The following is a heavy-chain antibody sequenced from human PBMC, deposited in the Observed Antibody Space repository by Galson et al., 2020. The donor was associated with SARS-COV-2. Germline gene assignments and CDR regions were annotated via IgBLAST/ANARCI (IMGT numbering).Heavy chain of an antibody. J-gene: IGHJ4*02. Sequence: ASVKVSCKASGYTFIGYYLHWVRQAPGQGLEWMGWINPNSGGTNYAQKFQGRVTMTRDTSISTVYMEVSRLRSDDTAVYYCARDFSRVGGIDYWGQGTLLIVSS. CDR2: INPNSGGT. D-gene: IGHD1-26*01. V-gene: IGHV1-2*02. CDR3: ARDFSRVGGIDY. CDR1: GYTFIGYY.